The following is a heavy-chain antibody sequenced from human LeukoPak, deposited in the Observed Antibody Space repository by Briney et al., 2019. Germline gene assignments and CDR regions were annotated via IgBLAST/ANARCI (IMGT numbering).Heavy chain of an antibody. Sequence: PSETLSLTCAVYGGSFSGYYWSWIRQPPAKGLEWIGEIHHSETANYNPSLKSRVTISVDTSKIQFSLNLSSATAADTAVYYCARGPYCTDDSCYENWFDPWGQGTLVTVSS. D-gene: IGHD2-8*01. CDR1: GGSFSGYY. V-gene: IGHV4-34*01. J-gene: IGHJ5*02. CDR3: ARGPYCTDDSCYENWFDP. CDR2: IHHSETA.